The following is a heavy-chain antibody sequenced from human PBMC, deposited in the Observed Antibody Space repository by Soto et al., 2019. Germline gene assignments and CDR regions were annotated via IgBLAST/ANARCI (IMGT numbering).Heavy chain of an antibody. CDR3: AIGGGDYNYLDY. J-gene: IGHJ4*02. D-gene: IGHD3-10*01. CDR1: GFLFNTYW. CDR2: IKSDGSST. Sequence: EVQLVESGGGLVQPGGSLRLSCAASGFLFNTYWMFWVRQAPRKGLLWVSRIKSDGSSTNYADSVKGRFTISRDNAKNTLYLHMTSLRAEDTAMYYCAIGGGDYNYLDYWGQGILVTVSS. V-gene: IGHV3-74*01.